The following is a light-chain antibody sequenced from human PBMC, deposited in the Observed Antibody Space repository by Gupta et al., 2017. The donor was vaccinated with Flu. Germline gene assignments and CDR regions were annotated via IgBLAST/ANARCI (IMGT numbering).Light chain of an antibody. V-gene: IGKV1-33*01. J-gene: IGKJ2*01. CDR1: QDISNY. CDR2: GAS. Sequence: PSSLSASVGDRVTITCQASQDISNYVNWYQHKPGKAPQLLIYGASSLESGVPSTFNGGESGTVYTLTISGLQPEDFATYYCQQYYTVPPTFGQGTKLEIK. CDR3: QQYYTVPPT.